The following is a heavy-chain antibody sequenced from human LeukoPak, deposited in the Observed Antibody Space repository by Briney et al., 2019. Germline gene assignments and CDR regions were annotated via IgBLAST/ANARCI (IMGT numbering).Heavy chain of an antibody. CDR1: GYTFTGYY. D-gene: IGHD3-16*02. CDR2: INPNSGGT. CDR3: ARGFYVWGSYRSPPFDY. V-gene: IGHV1-2*02. Sequence: GASAKVSCKASGYTFTGYYMHWVRQAPGQGLEWMGWINPNSGGTNYAQKFQGRVTMTRDTSISTAYMELSRLRSDDTAVYYCARGFYVWGSYRSPPFDYWGQGTLVTVSS. J-gene: IGHJ4*02.